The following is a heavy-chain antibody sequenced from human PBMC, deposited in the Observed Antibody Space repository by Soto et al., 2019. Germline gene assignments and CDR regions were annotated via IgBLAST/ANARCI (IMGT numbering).Heavy chain of an antibody. V-gene: IGHV4-4*07. CDR1: GGSISSYY. Sequence: SETLSRTCTVSGGSISSYYWSWIRQPAGKVLELIGRIYTSGSTNYNPSLKSRVTMSVDTSKNQFSLKLSSVTAADTAVYYCARARKATYITGGFDSWGQGTLVTVSS. CDR2: IYTSGST. D-gene: IGHD3-3*01. J-gene: IGHJ4*02. CDR3: ARARKATYITGGFDS.